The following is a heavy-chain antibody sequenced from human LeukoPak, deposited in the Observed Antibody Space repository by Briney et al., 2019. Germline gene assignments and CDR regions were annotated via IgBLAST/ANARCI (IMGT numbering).Heavy chain of an antibody. V-gene: IGHV4-59*01. Sequence: SETLSLTCTVSGGSISSYYWSWIRQPPGKGLEWIGYIYYSGSTNYNPSLKSRVTISVDTSKNQFSLKLSSVTAADTAVYYCARAGYCSGGSCYSYYYYMDVWGKGTTVTISS. D-gene: IGHD2-15*01. CDR2: IYYSGST. CDR1: GGSISSYY. J-gene: IGHJ6*03. CDR3: ARAGYCSGGSCYSYYYYMDV.